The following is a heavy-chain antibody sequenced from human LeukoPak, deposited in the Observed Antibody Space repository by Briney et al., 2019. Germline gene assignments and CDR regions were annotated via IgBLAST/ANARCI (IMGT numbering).Heavy chain of an antibody. J-gene: IGHJ4*02. CDR3: ARGRIAVAGTVRYFDY. D-gene: IGHD6-19*01. CDR2: INWNGGST. CDR1: GFTFDDYG. Sequence: GGSLRLSCAASGFTFDDYGMSWVRQAPGKGLEWVSGINWNGGSTGYADSVKGRFTISRDNAKNSLYLQMNSLRAEDTALYYCARGRIAVAGTVRYFDYWGQGTLVTVSS. V-gene: IGHV3-20*04.